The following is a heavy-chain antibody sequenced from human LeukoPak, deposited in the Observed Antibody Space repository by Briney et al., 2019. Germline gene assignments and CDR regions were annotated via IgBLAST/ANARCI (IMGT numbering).Heavy chain of an antibody. CDR3: ARHLFDSSGSYRRHFDY. CDR2: IYYSGST. CDR1: GGSISSYY. V-gene: IGHV4-59*08. D-gene: IGHD3-22*01. Sequence: SETLSLTCTVSGGSISSYYWSWIRQPPGKGLEWIGYIYYSGSTNYNPSLKSRVTISVDTSNNQFSLKLNSVTDADTAVYFCARHLFDSSGSYRRHFDYWSQGTLVTVSS. J-gene: IGHJ4*02.